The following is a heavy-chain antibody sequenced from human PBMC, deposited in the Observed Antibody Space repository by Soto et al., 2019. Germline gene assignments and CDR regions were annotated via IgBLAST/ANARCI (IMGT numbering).Heavy chain of an antibody. D-gene: IGHD2-21*02. Sequence: ASVKVSCKASGYTFTSYGISWVRQAPGQGLEWMGWISAYNGNTNYAQKLQGRVTMTTDTSTSTAYMELRSLRSDDTAVYYCARAHIVVVTAQSHYGMDVWGQGTTVTVSS. J-gene: IGHJ6*02. CDR3: ARAHIVVVTAQSHYGMDV. CDR2: ISAYNGNT. V-gene: IGHV1-18*01. CDR1: GYTFTSYG.